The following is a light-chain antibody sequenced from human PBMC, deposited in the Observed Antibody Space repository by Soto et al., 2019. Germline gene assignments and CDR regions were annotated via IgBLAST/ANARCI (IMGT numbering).Light chain of an antibody. CDR1: QGLSSY. V-gene: IGKV1-9*01. CDR3: QQVNNYPLT. Sequence: VYRVSITCRASQGLSSYLAWYQQKPGKAPKLLIYAASTLQSGVPSRFSGSESGTDFTLTISSLQPEDFATYYCQQVNNYPLTFGGGTNVDIK. J-gene: IGKJ4*01. CDR2: AAS.